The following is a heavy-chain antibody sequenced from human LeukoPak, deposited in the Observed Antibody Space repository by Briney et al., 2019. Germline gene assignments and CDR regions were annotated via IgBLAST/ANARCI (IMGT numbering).Heavy chain of an antibody. V-gene: IGHV1-18*01. CDR3: ARGRSSGWYGSDHYYYYGMDV. CDR1: GYTFTSYG. CDR2: ISAYNGNT. Sequence: ASVKVSCKASGYTFTSYGISWVRQAPGQGLEWMGRISAYNGNTNYAQKLQGRVTMTTDTSTSTAYMELRSLRSDDTAVYYCARGRSSGWYGSDHYYYYGMDVWGQGTTVTVSS. D-gene: IGHD6-19*01. J-gene: IGHJ6*02.